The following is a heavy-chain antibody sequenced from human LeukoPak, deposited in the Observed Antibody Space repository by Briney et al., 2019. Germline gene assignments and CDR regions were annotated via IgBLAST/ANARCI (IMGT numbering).Heavy chain of an antibody. J-gene: IGHJ4*02. Sequence: SETLSLTCTVSGGSISSSSYYWGWIRQPPGKGLEWIGSIYYSGSTYYNPSLKSRVTISVDTSKNQFSLKLSSVTAADTAVYYCARSVGGATRNTVPFDYWGQGTLVTVSS. D-gene: IGHD5-24*01. CDR2: IYYSGST. CDR3: ARSVGGATRNTVPFDY. CDR1: GGSISSSSYY. V-gene: IGHV4-39*07.